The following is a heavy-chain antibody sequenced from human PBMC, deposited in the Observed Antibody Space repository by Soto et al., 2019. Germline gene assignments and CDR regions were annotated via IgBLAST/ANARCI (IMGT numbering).Heavy chain of an antibody. CDR2: VYYTGNT. CDR1: GGSISSYF. J-gene: IGHJ4*02. V-gene: IGHV4-59*01. Sequence: SETLSLTCTLSGGSISSYFYIWVRQPPGKGLEWIGSVYYTGNTDYNPSLKSRVTISVDTSKTQFSLNLRSVTAAVTAVYYCARDLAAVPRAFDYWGRGTLVTVSS. CDR3: ARDLAAVPRAFDY. D-gene: IGHD6-13*01.